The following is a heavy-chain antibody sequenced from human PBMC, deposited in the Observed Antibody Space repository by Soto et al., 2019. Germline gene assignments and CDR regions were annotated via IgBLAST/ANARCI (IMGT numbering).Heavy chain of an antibody. CDR3: AREIGVVRGPLYYYYYGMDV. J-gene: IGHJ6*02. CDR2: IYYSGST. D-gene: IGHD3-10*01. V-gene: IGHV4-61*01. Sequence: PSETLSLTCTVSGGSVSSGSYYWSWIRQPPGKVLEWIGYIYYSGSTNYNPSLKSRVTISVDTSKNQFSLKLSSVTAADTAVYYCAREIGVVRGPLYYYYYGMDVWGQGTTVTVSS. CDR1: GGSVSSGSYY.